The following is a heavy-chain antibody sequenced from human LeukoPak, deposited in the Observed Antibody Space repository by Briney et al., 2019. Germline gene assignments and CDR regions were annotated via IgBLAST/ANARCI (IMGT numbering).Heavy chain of an antibody. CDR3: ARPTQVGYFDY. CDR1: GYTFTSYA. J-gene: IGHJ4*02. V-gene: IGHV1-69*04. CDR2: IIPILGIA. Sequence: SVKVSCKASGYTFTSYAISWVRQAPGQGLEWMGRIIPILGIANYAQKFQGRVTITADKSTSTAYMELSSLRSEDTAVYYCARPTQVGYFDYWGQGTLVTVSS.